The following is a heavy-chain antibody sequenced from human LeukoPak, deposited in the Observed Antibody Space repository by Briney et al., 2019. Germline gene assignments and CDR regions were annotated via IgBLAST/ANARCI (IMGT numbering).Heavy chain of an antibody. CDR1: GFTFSDYY. CDR2: ISGSGSYT. D-gene: IGHD6-19*01. Sequence: GGSLRLSCAASGFTFSDYYMTWIRQAPGKGLEWLSYISGSGSYTNYADSVKGRFSISRDNAKNTLYLHMNSLRAEDTAVYYCARGRLSSGWYDDWGQGTLVTVSS. V-gene: IGHV3-11*06. CDR3: ARGRLSSGWYDD. J-gene: IGHJ4*02.